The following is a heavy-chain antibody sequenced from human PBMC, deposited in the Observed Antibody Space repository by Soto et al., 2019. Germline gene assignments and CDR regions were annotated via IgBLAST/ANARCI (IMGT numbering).Heavy chain of an antibody. D-gene: IGHD2-15*01. CDR1: GLTFNRYW. J-gene: IGHJ4*02. V-gene: IGHV3-74*01. CDR2: INTDGSNT. CDR3: AREFCSGGNCYTYYFDS. Sequence: PGGSLRLSCAASGLTFNRYWMHWVRHAPGKGLVWVSHINTDGSNTNYADSVKGRFTISRDNAKSTLFLQMNSLRDEDTAVYYCAREFCSGGNCYTYYFDSWGQGTLVTVSS.